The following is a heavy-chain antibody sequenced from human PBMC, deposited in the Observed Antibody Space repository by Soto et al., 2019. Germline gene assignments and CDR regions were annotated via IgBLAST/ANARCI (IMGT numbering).Heavy chain of an antibody. Sequence: PGGSLRLSCAASGFTFSSYAMSWVRQAPGKGLEWVSAISGRGGSTYYADSVKGRFTISRDNSKNTLYLQMNSLRAEDTAVYYCAKPPERGATTFYYYGMDVWGQGTTVTVSS. CDR3: AKPPERGATTFYYYGMDV. J-gene: IGHJ6*02. CDR1: GFTFSSYA. D-gene: IGHD1-26*01. CDR2: ISGRGGST. V-gene: IGHV3-23*01.